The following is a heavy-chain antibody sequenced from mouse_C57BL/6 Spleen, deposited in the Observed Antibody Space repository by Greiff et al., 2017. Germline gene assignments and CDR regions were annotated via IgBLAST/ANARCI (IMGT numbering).Heavy chain of an antibody. J-gene: IGHJ1*03. D-gene: IGHD1-1*01. CDR1: GFNIKDDY. Sequence: VQLKQSGAELVRPGASVKLSCTASGFNIKDDYMHWVKQRPEQGLEWIGWIDPENGDTEYASKFQGKATITADTSSNTAYLQLSSLTSEDTAVYYCTTNGGSSYGWYFDVWGTGTTVTVSS. CDR2: IDPENGDT. V-gene: IGHV14-4*01. CDR3: TTNGGSSYGWYFDV.